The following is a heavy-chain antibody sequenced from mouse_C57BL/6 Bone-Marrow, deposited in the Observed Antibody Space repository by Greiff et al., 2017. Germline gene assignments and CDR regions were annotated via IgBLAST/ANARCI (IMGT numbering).Heavy chain of an antibody. CDR3: ARNLDWYDSSSYVAMDY. Sequence: VQLQQPGAELVMPGASVKLSCKASGYTFTSYWMHWVQQRPGQGLEWIGEIDPSDSYTNYNQKFKGKSTLPVAKSYSTAYMQLSSLTSEDSAVYYCARNLDWYDSSSYVAMDYWGQGTSVTVSS. J-gene: IGHJ4*01. CDR2: IDPSDSYT. V-gene: IGHV1-69*01. D-gene: IGHD1-1*01. CDR1: GYTFTSYW.